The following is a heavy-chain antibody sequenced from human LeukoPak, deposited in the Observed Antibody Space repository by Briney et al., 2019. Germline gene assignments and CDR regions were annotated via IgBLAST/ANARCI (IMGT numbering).Heavy chain of an antibody. J-gene: IGHJ4*02. CDR1: GRSISSGDYY. CDR3: ARGGSSRFPFLDY. V-gene: IGHV4-30-4*08. Sequence: PSETLSLTCTVSGRSISSGDYYWSWIRQPPGKGLEWIGYIYYSGSTYYNPSLKSRVTISVDTSKNQFSLKLSSVTAADTAVYYCARGGSSRFPFLDYWGQGTLVTVSS. CDR2: IYYSGST. D-gene: IGHD6-13*01.